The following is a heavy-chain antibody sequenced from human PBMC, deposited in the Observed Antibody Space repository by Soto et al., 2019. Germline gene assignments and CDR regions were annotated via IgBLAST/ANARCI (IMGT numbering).Heavy chain of an antibody. J-gene: IGHJ1*01. CDR1: GYSFTSYW. V-gene: IGHV5-10-1*01. Sequence: PGESLKISCKGSGYSFTSYWISWVRQMPGKCLEWMGRIDPSDSYTNYSPSFQGHVTISADKSISTAYLQWSSLKASDTSMYYCATTYSSSTLVLAEKYFQHWGQGTTVTVSS. D-gene: IGHD6-6*01. CDR3: ATTYSSSTLVLAEKYFQH. CDR2: IDPSDSYT.